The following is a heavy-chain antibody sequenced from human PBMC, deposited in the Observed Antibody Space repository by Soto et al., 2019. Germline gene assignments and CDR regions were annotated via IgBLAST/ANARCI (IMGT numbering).Heavy chain of an antibody. CDR2: VYYTGST. D-gene: IGHD6-19*01. CDR1: GGSISGSY. J-gene: IGHJ4*02. CDR3: ARSVAVPGAHIDY. Sequence: KPSETLSLTCIVSGGSISGSYWSWIRQSPGKGLEWLGYVYYTGSTNYSPSLRGRVSISVDTSKNEFSLGLSSVTAADTAVYFCARSVAVPGAHIDYWGQGTQVTVSS. V-gene: IGHV4-59*01.